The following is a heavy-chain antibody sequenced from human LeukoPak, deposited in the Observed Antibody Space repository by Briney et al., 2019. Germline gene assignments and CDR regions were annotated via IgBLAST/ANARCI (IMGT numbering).Heavy chain of an antibody. CDR3: AKATNVDIVATNLDY. CDR1: GFTFGNSA. Sequence: GGSLRLSCEVSGFTFGNSAMSWVRQAPGKGLEWISGISASGHYTYTADSVKGRFTISRDNSKNTLYLQMNSLRAEDTAVYYCAKATNVDIVATNLDYWGQGTLVTVSS. CDR2: ISASGHYT. V-gene: IGHV3-23*01. J-gene: IGHJ4*02. D-gene: IGHD5-12*01.